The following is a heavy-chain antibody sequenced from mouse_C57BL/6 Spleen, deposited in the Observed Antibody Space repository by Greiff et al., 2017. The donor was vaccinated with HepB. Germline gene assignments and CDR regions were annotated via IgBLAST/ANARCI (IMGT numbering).Heavy chain of an antibody. CDR3: ARDAVGAWFAY. J-gene: IGHJ3*01. Sequence: EVNVVESGGGLVQSGRSLRLSCATSGFTFSDFYMEWVRQAPGKGLEWIAASRNKANDYTTEYSASVKGRFIVSRDTSQSILYLQMNALRAEDTAIYYCARDAVGAWFAYWGQGTLVTVSA. CDR1: GFTFSDFY. V-gene: IGHV7-1*01. CDR2: SRNKANDYTT.